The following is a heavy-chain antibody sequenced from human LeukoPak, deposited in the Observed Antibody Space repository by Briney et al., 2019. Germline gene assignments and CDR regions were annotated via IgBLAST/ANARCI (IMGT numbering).Heavy chain of an antibody. CDR3: ARVTHDYVWGSYRQSYMAWFDP. J-gene: IGHJ5*02. CDR2: IYYSGST. Sequence: ASETLSLTCTVSGGSISSSSYYWGWIRQPPGKGLEWIGTIYYSGSTYYNPSLKSRVTISVDTSKNQFSLKLSSVTAADTAVYYCARVTHDYVWGSYRQSYMAWFDPWGQGTLVTVSS. CDR1: GGSISSSSYY. V-gene: IGHV4-39*07. D-gene: IGHD3-16*02.